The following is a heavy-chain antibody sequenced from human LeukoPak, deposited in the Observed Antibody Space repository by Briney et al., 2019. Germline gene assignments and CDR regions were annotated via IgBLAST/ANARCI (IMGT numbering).Heavy chain of an antibody. Sequence: GGSLRLSCAASGFTFSSYGMHWVRQAPGKGLEWVAFIRYDGSNKYYADSVKGRFTISRDNSKNTLYLQMNSLRAEDTAVYYCAKRGIAAAGDFDYWGQGTLVTVSS. CDR2: IRYDGSNK. V-gene: IGHV3-30*02. J-gene: IGHJ4*02. CDR1: GFTFSSYG. D-gene: IGHD6-13*01. CDR3: AKRGIAAAGDFDY.